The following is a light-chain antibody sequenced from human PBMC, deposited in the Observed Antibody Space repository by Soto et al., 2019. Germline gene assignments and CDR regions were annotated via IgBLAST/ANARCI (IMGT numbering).Light chain of an antibody. CDR3: QQYSSWPRT. V-gene: IGKV3-15*01. J-gene: IGKJ1*01. CDR2: GAS. CDR1: QNILYN. Sequence: EIAMTQSPATLSVSPGERATLSCRASQNILYNLAWYQQKPGQAPRLLVYGASTRATDAPPRFRGSGSGTEFSLTISSLQSEDFATYFCQQYSSWPRTFGQGTKVDIK.